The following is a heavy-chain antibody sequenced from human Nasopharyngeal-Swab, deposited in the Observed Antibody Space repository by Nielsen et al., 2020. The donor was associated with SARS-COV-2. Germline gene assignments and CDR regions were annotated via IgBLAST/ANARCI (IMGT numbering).Heavy chain of an antibody. J-gene: IGHJ6*02. D-gene: IGHD6-19*01. Sequence: GSLRLSCAVYGWSFIGYYWSWIRQPPGKGLDWIGEINHSGSTNYNPSLKSRVTISVDTSKNQFSLKLSSVTAADTAVYYCARGLSIAVGYYYYYGMDVWGQGTTVTVSS. CDR1: GWSFIGYY. CDR3: ARGLSIAVGYYYYYGMDV. CDR2: INHSGST. V-gene: IGHV4-34*01.